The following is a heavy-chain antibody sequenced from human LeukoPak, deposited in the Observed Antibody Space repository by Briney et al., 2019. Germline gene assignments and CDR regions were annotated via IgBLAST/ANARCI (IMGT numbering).Heavy chain of an antibody. J-gene: IGHJ4*02. V-gene: IGHV3-23*01. D-gene: IGHD2-2*01. CDR3: AKDPGYQVVYCFDY. CDR2: ISGSGGST. Sequence: GGSLRLSCAASGFTFSSYSVSWVRQAPGKGLEWVSGISGSGGSTDYADSVKGRFTISRDNSKNTLYLQMNSLRVEDTAVYYCAKDPGYQVVYCFDYWGQGTLVTVSS. CDR1: GFTFSSYS.